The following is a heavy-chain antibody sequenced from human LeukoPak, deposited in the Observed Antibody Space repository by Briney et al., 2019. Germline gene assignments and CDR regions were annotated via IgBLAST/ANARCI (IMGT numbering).Heavy chain of an antibody. CDR1: GGSFSSGDFY. J-gene: IGHJ5*01. CDR3: ARVPYYYDSGGYYYRWFDS. CDR2: IYYSGST. V-gene: IGHV4-30-4*01. Sequence: PSETLSLTCTVSGGSFSSGDFYWSWVRQPPGKVLEWLGYIYYSGSTYYNPSLRSRVAILVDTSKNQCSLQLSSVTAADTAVYYCARVPYYYDSGGYYYRWFDSWGQGTLVTVSS. D-gene: IGHD3-22*01.